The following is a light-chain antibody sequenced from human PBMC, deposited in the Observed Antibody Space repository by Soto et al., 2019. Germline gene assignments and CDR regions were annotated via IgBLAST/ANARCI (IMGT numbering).Light chain of an antibody. CDR3: CSYTATDAWV. CDR2: AVS. J-gene: IGLJ3*02. V-gene: IGLV2-11*01. Sequence: QSALTQPRSVSGSPGQSVSISCTGTNSDVGGYNLVSWYQQLPGKAPKLIISAVSYRTSGVSDRFSGSKSGNTASPTISGLQAEDEADYYCCSYTATDAWVFGGGTKLTVL. CDR1: NSDVGGYNL.